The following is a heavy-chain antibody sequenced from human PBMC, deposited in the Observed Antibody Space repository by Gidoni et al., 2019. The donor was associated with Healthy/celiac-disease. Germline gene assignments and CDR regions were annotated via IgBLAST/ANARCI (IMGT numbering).Heavy chain of an antibody. V-gene: IGHV3-9*01. J-gene: IGHJ6*02. Sequence: EVQLVESGGGLVQPGRSLRLSCAASGFTFDDYAMHWVRQAPGKGLEWVSGISWNSGSIGYADSVKGRFTISRDNAKNSLYLQMNSLRAEDTALYYCAKDIDGYNSSGMDVWGQGTTVTVSS. CDR3: AKDIDGYNSSGMDV. CDR1: GFTFDDYA. D-gene: IGHD5-12*01. CDR2: ISWNSGSI.